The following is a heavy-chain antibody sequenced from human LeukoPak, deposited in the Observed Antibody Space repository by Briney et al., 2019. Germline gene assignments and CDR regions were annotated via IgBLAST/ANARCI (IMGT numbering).Heavy chain of an antibody. V-gene: IGHV3-74*01. CDR3: ARDHEAYYDSSGYDY. CDR1: GFTFSSYA. J-gene: IGHJ4*02. Sequence: GGSLRLSCAASGFTFSSYAMSWVRQAPGKGLVWVSRINSDGSSTSYADSVKGRFTISRDNAKNTLYLQMNSLRAEDTAVYYCARDHEAYYDSSGYDYWGQGTLVTVSS. D-gene: IGHD3-22*01. CDR2: INSDGSST.